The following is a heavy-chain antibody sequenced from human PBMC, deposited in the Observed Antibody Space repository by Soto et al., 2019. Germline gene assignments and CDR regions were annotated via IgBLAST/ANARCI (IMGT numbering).Heavy chain of an antibody. V-gene: IGHV3-53*01. J-gene: IGHJ4*02. CDR1: GFTVSINY. D-gene: IGHD5-12*01. CDR3: ARARYSGYDWRPSYFDY. Sequence: GGSLRLSCAASGFTVSINYMSWFRQAPGKGLEWVSVIYSGGSTYYADSVKGRFTISRDNSKNTLYLQMNSLRAEDTAVYYCARARYSGYDWRPSYFDYWGQGTLVTVSS. CDR2: IYSGGST.